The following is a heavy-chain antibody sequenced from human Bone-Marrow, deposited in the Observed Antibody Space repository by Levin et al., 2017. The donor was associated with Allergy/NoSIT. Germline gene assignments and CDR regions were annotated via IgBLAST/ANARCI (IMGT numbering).Heavy chain of an antibody. V-gene: IGHV4-39*01. CDR1: GASINSDNYY. J-gene: IGHJ5*02. Sequence: PSETLSLTCTVSGASINSDNYYWGWIRRPPGKGLEWVGTINYSGTTYYNPSLKSRVTISVDTSKTQFSLRLNSVTAADTAVYYCARLSSTNFDPWGQGTLVTVSS. D-gene: IGHD1-14*01. CDR2: INYSGTT. CDR3: ARLSSTNFDP.